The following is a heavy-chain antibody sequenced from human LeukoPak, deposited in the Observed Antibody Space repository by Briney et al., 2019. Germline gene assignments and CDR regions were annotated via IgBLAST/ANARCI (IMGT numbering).Heavy chain of an antibody. J-gene: IGHJ5*01. V-gene: IGHV1-46*01. D-gene: IGHD6-19*01. Sequence: GASVKVSCKASGYTFTSYYMHWVRQAPGQGLEWVGIINPSGGSTSYAQKFQGRVTMTRDTSTSTVYMELSSLRSEDTAVYYCARVGSSGWFDYWGQGTLVTVSS. CDR3: ARVGSSGWFDY. CDR2: INPSGGST. CDR1: GYTFTSYY.